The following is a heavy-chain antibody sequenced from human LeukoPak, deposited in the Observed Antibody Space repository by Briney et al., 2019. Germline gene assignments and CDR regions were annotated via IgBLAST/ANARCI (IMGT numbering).Heavy chain of an antibody. CDR2: IYYSGST. CDR3: ARQDVGFGELFGWFDP. CDR1: GGSISSSSYY. Sequence: PSETLSLTCTVSGGSISSSSYYWGWIRQPPGKGLEWIGSIYYSGSTYYNPSLKSRVTISVDTSKNQFSLKLSSVTAADTAVYYCARQDVGFGELFGWFDPWGQGTLVTVSS. J-gene: IGHJ5*02. V-gene: IGHV4-39*01. D-gene: IGHD3-10*01.